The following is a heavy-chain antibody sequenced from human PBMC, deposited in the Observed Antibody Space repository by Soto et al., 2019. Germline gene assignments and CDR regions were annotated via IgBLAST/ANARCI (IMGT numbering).Heavy chain of an antibody. CDR2: IHNSGSP. V-gene: IGHV4-30-4*01. D-gene: IGHD5-18*01. J-gene: IGHJ4*02. Sequence: TLSLTCSVSVASIYDGGYFWSWIRQSPGKGLEWIGHIHNSGSPYNNPSLKSRVTISADTSKNQFSLKLSSVTAADTAVYYCARGYGRNFDYWGQGTLVT. CDR1: VASIYDGGYF. CDR3: ARGYGRNFDY.